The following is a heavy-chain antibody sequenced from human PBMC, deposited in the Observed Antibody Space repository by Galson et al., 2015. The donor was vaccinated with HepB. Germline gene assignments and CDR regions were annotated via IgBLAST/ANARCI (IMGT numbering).Heavy chain of an antibody. J-gene: IGHJ6*02. CDR2: IYHSGST. CDR3: ARSQYCSSTSCYFRGAYGMDV. CDR1: GGSIGSSGYY. V-gene: IGHV4-39*07. D-gene: IGHD2-2*01. Sequence: ETLSLTCTVSGGSIGSSGYYWGWIRQPPGKGLEWIGSIYHSGSTNYNPSLKSRVTISVDTSKNQFSLKLRSVTAADTAMYYCARSQYCSSTSCYFRGAYGMDVWGQGTTVTVSS.